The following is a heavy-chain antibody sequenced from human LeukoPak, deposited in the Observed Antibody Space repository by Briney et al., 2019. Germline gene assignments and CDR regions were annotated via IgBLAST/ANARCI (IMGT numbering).Heavy chain of an antibody. CDR2: IIPIFGTA. J-gene: IGHJ4*02. CDR1: GGTFSSYA. CDR3: ARVADDFWSGYYRGMVRSYFDY. V-gene: IGHV1-69*13. Sequence: GASVKVSCKASGGTFSSYAISWVRQAPGQGLEWMGGIIPIFGTANYVQKFQGRVTITADESTSTAYMELSSLRSEDTAVYYCARVADDFWSGYYRGMVRSYFDYWGQGTLVTVSS. D-gene: IGHD3-3*01.